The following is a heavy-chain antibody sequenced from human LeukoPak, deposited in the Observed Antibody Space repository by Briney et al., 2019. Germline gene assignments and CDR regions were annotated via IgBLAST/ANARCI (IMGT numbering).Heavy chain of an antibody. CDR1: GYSISSGYY. CDR2: IYHSGST. D-gene: IGHD2-15*01. CDR3: ARRDSHDAFDI. V-gene: IGHV4-38-2*01. Sequence: PSETLSLTCAVSGYSISSGYYWGWIRQPPGKGLEWIGSIYHSGSTYYNPSLKSRVTISVDTSKNQFSLKLSSVTAADTAVYYCARRDSHDAFDIWGQGTMVTVSS. J-gene: IGHJ3*02.